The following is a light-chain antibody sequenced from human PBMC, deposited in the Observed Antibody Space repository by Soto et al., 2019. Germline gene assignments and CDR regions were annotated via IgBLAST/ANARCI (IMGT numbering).Light chain of an antibody. CDR2: GAS. CDR1: QSVSSN. J-gene: IGKJ4*01. CDR3: QQYNNWPPLT. V-gene: IGKV3-15*01. Sequence: EIVMTQSPATLSVSPGERTTLSCRASQSVSSNLAWYQQKPGQAPRLLIYGASTRATGIPARFSGSGSGTEVTLTISSLPSEDFAVYYWQQYNNWPPLTFGGGTKVEIK.